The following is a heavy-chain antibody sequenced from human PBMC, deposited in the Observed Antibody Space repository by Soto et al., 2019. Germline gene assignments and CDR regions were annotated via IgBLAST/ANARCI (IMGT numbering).Heavy chain of an antibody. J-gene: IGHJ4*02. CDR1: GGSISSYY. Sequence: QVQLQESGPGLVKPSETLSLTCTVSGGSISSYYWSWIRQPPGKGLEWIGYIYYSGSTNYNPSLKSRVTTSVDTSKNQFSLKLSSVTAADTAVYYCARGGYYDILTGYFDYWGQGTLVTVSS. CDR2: IYYSGST. CDR3: ARGGYYDILTGYFDY. V-gene: IGHV4-59*01. D-gene: IGHD3-9*01.